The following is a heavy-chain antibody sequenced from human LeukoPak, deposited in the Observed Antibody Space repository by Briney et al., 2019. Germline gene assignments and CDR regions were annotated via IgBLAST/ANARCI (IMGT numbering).Heavy chain of an antibody. CDR3: ARDSVDHYDSSGYYSPHYFDY. CDR2: IYYSGST. D-gene: IGHD3-22*01. CDR1: GGSISSGDYY. Sequence: SETLSLTCTVSGGSISSGDYYWSWIRQPPGKGLEWIGYIYYSGSTYYNPSLKSRVTISVDTSKNQFSLKLSSVTAADTAVYYCARDSVDHYDSSGYYSPHYFDYWGQGTLVTVSS. V-gene: IGHV4-30-4*01. J-gene: IGHJ4*02.